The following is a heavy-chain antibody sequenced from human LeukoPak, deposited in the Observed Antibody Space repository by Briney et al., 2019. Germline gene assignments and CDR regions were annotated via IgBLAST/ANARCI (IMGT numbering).Heavy chain of an antibody. Sequence: ASVKVSCRASGYTFTSYGISWVRQAPGQGLEWMGWISAYNGSTNYAQKLQGRVTMTTDTSTSTAYMELRSLRSDDTAVYYCARNDSIWPRGFDPWGHGTLVTVSS. CDR1: GYTFTSYG. J-gene: IGHJ5*02. V-gene: IGHV1-18*01. CDR3: ARNDSIWPRGFDP. D-gene: IGHD6-13*01. CDR2: ISAYNGST.